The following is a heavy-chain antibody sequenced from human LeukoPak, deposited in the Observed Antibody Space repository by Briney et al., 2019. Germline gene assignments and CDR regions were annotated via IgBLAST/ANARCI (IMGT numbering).Heavy chain of an antibody. CDR3: ARAGSVAADYPFDY. D-gene: IGHD3-16*01. CDR1: GFTFSSYW. J-gene: IGHJ4*02. Sequence: GGSLRLSCAASGFTFSSYWMHWVRQAPGKGLVWVSRINSDGSSTDYADSVKGRFTISRDNAKNTLYLQMNSLRAEDTAVYYCARAGSVAADYPFDYWGQGTLVSVSS. V-gene: IGHV3-74*01. CDR2: INSDGSST.